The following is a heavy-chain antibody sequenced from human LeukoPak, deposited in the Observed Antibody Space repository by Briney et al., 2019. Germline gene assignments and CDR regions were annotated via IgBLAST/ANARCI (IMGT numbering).Heavy chain of an antibody. D-gene: IGHD2-15*01. J-gene: IGHJ6*02. CDR3: ARARGNSGGYCSGGSCHLYGMDV. Sequence: SETLSLTCAVSGGSISSGGYSWSWIRQPPGKGLEWIGYIYHSGSTYYNPSLKSRVTISVDRSKNQFSLKLSSVTAADTAVYYCARARGNSGGYCSGGSCHLYGMDVWGQGTTVTVSS. CDR1: GGSISSGGYS. V-gene: IGHV4-30-2*01. CDR2: IYHSGST.